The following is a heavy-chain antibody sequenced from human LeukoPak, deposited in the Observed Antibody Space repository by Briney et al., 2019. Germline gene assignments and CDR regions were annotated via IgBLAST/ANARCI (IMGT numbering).Heavy chain of an antibody. J-gene: IGHJ5*02. CDR2: ISGSGGTT. V-gene: IGHV3-23*01. CDR3: AKDRDGYNRMNCFDP. CDR1: GFTFSSYA. Sequence: GGSLRLSCAASGFTFSSYAMSWVRQAPGKGLEWVSAISGSGGTTFYADSVEGRFTISRDNSKNTLYLQMNSLRAEDTAVYYCAKDRDGYNRMNCFDPWGQGTLVTVSS. D-gene: IGHD5-24*01.